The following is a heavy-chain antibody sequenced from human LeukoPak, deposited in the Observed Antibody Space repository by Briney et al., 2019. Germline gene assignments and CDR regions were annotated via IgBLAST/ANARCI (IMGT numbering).Heavy chain of an antibody. CDR2: IYYSGST. Sequence: SETLSLTCTVSGGSLSSYYWSWLRQPPGKGLEWIGYIYYSGSTNYNPSLKSRVTISVDTSKNQFSLKLSSVTAADTAVYYSARQKAARSGVDYWGQGTLVTVSS. D-gene: IGHD6-6*01. CDR1: GGSLSSYY. V-gene: IGHV4-59*08. CDR3: ARQKAARSGVDY. J-gene: IGHJ4*02.